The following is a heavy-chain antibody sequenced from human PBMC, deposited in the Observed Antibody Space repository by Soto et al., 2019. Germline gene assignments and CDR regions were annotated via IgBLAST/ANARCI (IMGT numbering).Heavy chain of an antibody. V-gene: IGHV3-30-3*01. CDR2: VSYDGTKQ. Sequence: VQLVESGGGVVQPGRSLRVSCAASGFTFSHYAMHWVRQAPGKGLEWVAVVSYDGTKQFYADSVKGRFTISRDSSKSTLYLQMNNLRDEDTAVYYCARDRVYYYDSSGYYNFDFWGQGTLVTVSS. CDR1: GFTFSHYA. J-gene: IGHJ4*02. D-gene: IGHD3-22*01. CDR3: ARDRVYYYDSSGYYNFDF.